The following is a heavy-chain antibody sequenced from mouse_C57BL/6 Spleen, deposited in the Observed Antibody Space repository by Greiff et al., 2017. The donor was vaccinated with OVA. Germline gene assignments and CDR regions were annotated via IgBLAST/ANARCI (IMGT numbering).Heavy chain of an antibody. CDR2: ISSGSSTI. J-gene: IGHJ2*01. V-gene: IGHV5-17*01. CDR3: ARSYDSYFDY. Sequence: EVHLVESGGGLVKPGGSLKLSCAASGFTFSDYGMHWVRQAPEKGLEWVAYISSGSSTIYYADTVKGRFTISRDNAKNTLFLQMTSLRSEDTAMYDCARSYDSYFDYWGKGTTLTVSS. D-gene: IGHD2-4*01. CDR1: GFTFSDYG.